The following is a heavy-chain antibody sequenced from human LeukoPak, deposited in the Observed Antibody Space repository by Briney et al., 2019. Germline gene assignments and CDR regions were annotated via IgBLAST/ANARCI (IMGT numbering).Heavy chain of an antibody. D-gene: IGHD3-16*01. CDR2: IHPGSGGT. CDR1: GYTFIGHH. CDR3: AMALALPGGGGYYFGLDV. V-gene: IGHV1-2*02. J-gene: IGHJ6*02. Sequence: ASVKVSCKASGYTFIGHHMNWVRQAPGQGLEWMGWIHPGSGGTKYAQKVQGRVTMTRDTFINTVYLELSRVTSDDTAVYYCAMALALPGGGGYYFGLDVWGQGTTVTVSS.